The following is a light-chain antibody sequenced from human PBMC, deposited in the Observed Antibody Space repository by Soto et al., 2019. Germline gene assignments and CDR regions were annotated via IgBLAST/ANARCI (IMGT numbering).Light chain of an antibody. CDR1: QSVSSY. Sequence: EIVMTQTPATLGVSPGERATLSCRASQSVSSYLAWYQQKPGQAPRLLIYDASNRATGIPARFSGSGSGTDFTLTISSLAPEPFAVYCCQQRSNWPITFGQGTRLEI. CDR3: QQRSNWPIT. CDR2: DAS. J-gene: IGKJ5*01. V-gene: IGKV3-11*01.